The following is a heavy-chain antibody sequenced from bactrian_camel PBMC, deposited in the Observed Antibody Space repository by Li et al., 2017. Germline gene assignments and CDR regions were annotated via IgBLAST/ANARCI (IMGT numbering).Heavy chain of an antibody. J-gene: IGHJ4*01. CDR3: TADPASGYGDSWYCPKSYDSNY. V-gene: IGHV3S67*01. D-gene: IGHD6*01. CDR2: IDSDGST. Sequence: VQLVESGGDSVQAGGSLRLSCEYSGYTHTTYCMGWFRQAPGKERQRVATIDSDGSTDYADSVKGRFTISRDSVDGTLWLHMDTLKPEDSATYYCTADPASGYGDSWYCPKSYDSNYRGQGTQVTVS. CDR1: GYTHTTYC.